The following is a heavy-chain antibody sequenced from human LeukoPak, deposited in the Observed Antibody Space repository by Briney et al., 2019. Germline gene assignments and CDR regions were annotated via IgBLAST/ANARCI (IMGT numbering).Heavy chain of an antibody. Sequence: GRSLRLSCAASGFTFSSYGMHWVRRAPGKGLEWVAVIWYDGSNKYYADSVKGRFTISRDNSKNTLYLQMNSLRAEDTAVYYCARGACRQQLVLYVNYWGQGTLVTVSS. V-gene: IGHV3-33*01. D-gene: IGHD6-13*01. CDR1: GFTFSSYG. CDR2: IWYDGSNK. CDR3: ARGACRQQLVLYVNY. J-gene: IGHJ4*02.